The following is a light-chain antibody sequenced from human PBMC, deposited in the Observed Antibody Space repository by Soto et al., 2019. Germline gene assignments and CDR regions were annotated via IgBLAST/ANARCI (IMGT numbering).Light chain of an antibody. CDR2: DVT. J-gene: IGLJ3*02. CDR1: GSDVGAYNY. CDR3: CSYAGGDWV. V-gene: IGLV2-11*01. Sequence: QSALTQPRSVSASPGQSVTIPCTGTGSDVGAYNYVSWYQQHPDKAPKLMIYDVTKRPSGISNRFSGSKTGTTASLTISGLQAEDEADYSCCSYAGGDWVFGGGTKLTVL.